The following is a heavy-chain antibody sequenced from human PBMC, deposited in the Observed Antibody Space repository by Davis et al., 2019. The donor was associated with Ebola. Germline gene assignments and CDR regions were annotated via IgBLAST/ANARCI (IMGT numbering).Heavy chain of an antibody. D-gene: IGHD3-9*01. CDR1: GFTFSSYG. CDR2: ISYDGSNK. CDR3: ARYLTGYYPNDY. J-gene: IGHJ4*02. Sequence: PGGSLRLSCAASGFTFSSYGMHWVRQAPGKGLEWVAVISYDGSNKYYADSVKGRFTISRDNSKNTLYLQMNSLRAEDTAVYYCARYLTGYYPNDYWGQGTLVTVSS. V-gene: IGHV3-30*03.